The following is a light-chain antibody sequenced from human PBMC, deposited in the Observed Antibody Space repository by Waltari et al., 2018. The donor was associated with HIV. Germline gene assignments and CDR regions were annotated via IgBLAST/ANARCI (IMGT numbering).Light chain of an antibody. Sequence: EIVMTQSPATLSVSPGERATLSCRASQSVSNNLAWYQQKPGQAPRLLSYGPATRATGTPARFSASGSGTEFTLTISSLQSEDFAIYYCQQYNEWPRTFGQGTKVEIK. CDR2: GPA. V-gene: IGKV3-15*01. J-gene: IGKJ1*01. CDR3: QQYNEWPRT. CDR1: QSVSNN.